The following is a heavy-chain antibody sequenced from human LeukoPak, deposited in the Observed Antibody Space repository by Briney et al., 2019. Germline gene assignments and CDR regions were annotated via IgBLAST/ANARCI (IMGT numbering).Heavy chain of an antibody. J-gene: IGHJ4*02. CDR2: ISGSGGST. D-gene: IGHD3-3*01. CDR3: AVTAAGITIFGVVINRFDY. V-gene: IGHV3-23*01. CDR1: GFTFSSYA. Sequence: GGSLRLSCAASGFTFSSYAMSWVRQAPGKGLEWVSAISGSGGSTYYADSVKGRFTISRDDSKNTLYLQMNSLRAEDTAVYYCAVTAAGITIFGVVINRFDYWGQGTLVTVSS.